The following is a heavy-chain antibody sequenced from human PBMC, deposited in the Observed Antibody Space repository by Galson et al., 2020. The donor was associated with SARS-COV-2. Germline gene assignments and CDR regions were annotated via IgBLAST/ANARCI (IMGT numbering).Heavy chain of an antibody. D-gene: IGHD2-21*01. CDR3: AKEAWVKELLSPIDL. CDR1: GFTFSKYA. V-gene: IGHV3-23*01. CDR2: ITGSGETT. J-gene: IGHJ5*02. Sequence: PGGSLRLSCAASGFTFSKYAMNWVRQAPGKGLEWVSAITGSGETTYYADSVKGRFTVSRDNSQNTLYLQMHSLRAEDTAVYYCAKEAWVKELLSPIDLWGQGALVTVS.